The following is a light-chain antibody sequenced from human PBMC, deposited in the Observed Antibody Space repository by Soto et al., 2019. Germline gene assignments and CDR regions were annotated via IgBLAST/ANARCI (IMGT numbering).Light chain of an antibody. CDR1: QSISTY. J-gene: IGKJ1*01. CDR2: LTS. CDR3: QQSSTTPWT. Sequence: DIQMTQSPSSLSASVGDRVTITCRASQSISTYLNWFQQKPGRAPKLLIYLTSTLQSRVPSRFGGSGSGTDFTLTISSLQPEDFATYFCQQSSTTPWTFGQGTKVYVK. V-gene: IGKV1-39*01.